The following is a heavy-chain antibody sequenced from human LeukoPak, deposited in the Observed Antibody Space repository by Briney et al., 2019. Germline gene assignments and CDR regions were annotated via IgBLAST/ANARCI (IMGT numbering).Heavy chain of an antibody. V-gene: IGHV1-69*13. D-gene: IGHD1-26*01. CDR1: GDTFSSYA. CDR3: ARGALYSVNYKSYFDY. Sequence: SVKVSCKASGDTFSSYAFSWVRQAPGHGLEWMGGIIPIFGPANYAQKFQGRVTIVADESTSTAYMGLSSLRSEDTAVYYCARGALYSVNYKSYFDYWGQGTLVSVSS. J-gene: IGHJ4*02. CDR2: IIPIFGPA.